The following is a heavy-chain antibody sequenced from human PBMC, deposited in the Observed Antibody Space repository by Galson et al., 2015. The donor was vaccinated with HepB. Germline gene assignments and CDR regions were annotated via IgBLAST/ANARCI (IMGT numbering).Heavy chain of an antibody. Sequence: SLRLSCAASGFTFSSYSMNWVRQAPGKGLESVSYISSSSSYIYYADSVKGRFTSSRDNAKNSLYLQMNSLRAEDTAVYYCAREGYGDYWIDYWGQGTLVTVSS. D-gene: IGHD4-17*01. CDR3: AREGYGDYWIDY. J-gene: IGHJ4*02. CDR1: GFTFSSYS. CDR2: ISSSSSYI. V-gene: IGHV3-21*01.